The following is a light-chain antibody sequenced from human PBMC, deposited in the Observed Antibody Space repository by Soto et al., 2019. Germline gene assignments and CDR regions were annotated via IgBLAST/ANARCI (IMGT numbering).Light chain of an antibody. V-gene: IGKV1-17*03. CDR2: AAS. Sequence: DLHLTQSPSAMSASVVYIFTINFLASQGISNYLAWFQQKPGKVPKRLIYAASSLQSGVPSRFSGSGSGTDFTFTIAGLQAEDIATYYCLQYDSFPMTFGQGTRLEIK. CDR3: LQYDSFPMT. CDR1: QGISNY. J-gene: IGKJ5*01.